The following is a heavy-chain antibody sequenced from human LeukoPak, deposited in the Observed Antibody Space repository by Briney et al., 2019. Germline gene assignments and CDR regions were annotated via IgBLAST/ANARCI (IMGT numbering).Heavy chain of an antibody. V-gene: IGHV4-31*03. CDR1: GGSISSGGYY. J-gene: IGHJ4*02. Sequence: SETLSLTCTVSGGSISSGGYYWSWIRQHPGKGLEWIGYIYYSGSTYYNPSLKSRVTISVDTSKNRFSLKLSSVTAADTAVYYCARAGYSNEFDYWGQGTLVTVSS. CDR3: ARAGYSNEFDY. D-gene: IGHD4-11*01. CDR2: IYYSGST.